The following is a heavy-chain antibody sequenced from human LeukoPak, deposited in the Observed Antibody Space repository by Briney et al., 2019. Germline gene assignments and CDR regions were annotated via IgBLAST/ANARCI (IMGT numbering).Heavy chain of an antibody. CDR1: GGSIRGYY. V-gene: IGHV3-11*01. Sequence: PSETLSLTCTVSGGSIRGYYWSWIRQAPGKGLEWVSYISSSGSTIYYADSVKGRFTISRDNAKNSLYLQMNSLRAEDTAVYYCARLVVPAAIFDYWGQGTLVTVSS. CDR2: ISSSGSTI. CDR3: ARLVVPAAIFDY. J-gene: IGHJ4*02. D-gene: IGHD2-2*02.